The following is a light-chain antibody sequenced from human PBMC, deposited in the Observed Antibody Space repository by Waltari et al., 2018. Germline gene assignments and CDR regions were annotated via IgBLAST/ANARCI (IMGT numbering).Light chain of an antibody. J-gene: IGLJ3*02. CDR1: RNDVGGYDY. V-gene: IGLV2-14*01. CDR3: SSYTRSDTLV. CDR2: GVT. Sequence: QSALTQPASVSGSPGQSITISCTGTRNDVGGYDYVSWFQQHPDKAPKLMIYGVTNRPSGVSNRFFGSKSGNTASLTISGLQAEDEADYYCSSYTRSDTLVFGGGTRLTVL.